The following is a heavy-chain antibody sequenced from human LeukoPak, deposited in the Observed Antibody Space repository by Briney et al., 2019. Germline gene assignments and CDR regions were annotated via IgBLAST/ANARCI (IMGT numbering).Heavy chain of an antibody. Sequence: NPSETLSLTCAVSGYSISSGYYWGWIRQPPGKGLERIGSIYHSGSTYYNPSLKSRVTISVDTSKNQFSLKLSSVTAADTAVYYCARDNGSSWYADYWGQGTLVTVSS. CDR3: ARDNGSSWYADY. CDR1: GYSISSGYY. D-gene: IGHD6-13*01. V-gene: IGHV4-38-2*02. J-gene: IGHJ4*02. CDR2: IYHSGST.